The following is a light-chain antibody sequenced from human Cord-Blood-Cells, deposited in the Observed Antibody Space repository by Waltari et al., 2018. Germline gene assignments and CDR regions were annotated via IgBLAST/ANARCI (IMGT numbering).Light chain of an antibody. CDR3: SSYTSSSNWV. Sequence: QSALTQPASVSGSPGQSITISCTGTSSDVGGYNHVSWYQQHPGKAPKLMIYDGSNLPSGVSNRFSGSKSGNTASLTISGLQAEDEADYYCSSYTSSSNWVFGGGTKLTVL. J-gene: IGLJ3*02. CDR1: SSDVGGYNH. CDR2: DGS. V-gene: IGLV2-14*01.